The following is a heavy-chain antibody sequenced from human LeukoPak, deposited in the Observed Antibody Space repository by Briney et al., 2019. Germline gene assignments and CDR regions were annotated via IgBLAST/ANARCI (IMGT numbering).Heavy chain of an antibody. V-gene: IGHV3-23*01. J-gene: IGHJ4*02. D-gene: IGHD3-9*01. CDR3: AKWGDYDVLTGYYVPDY. CDR1: GFIFSNYA. Sequence: PGGSLRLSCAASGFIFSNYAMSWVRQAPGKGLEWVSAILGSGGSTYYADSVKGRFTVSRDNSKSTLYLQMNSLRAEDTALYYCAKWGDYDVLTGYYVPDYWGQGTLVTVSS. CDR2: ILGSGGST.